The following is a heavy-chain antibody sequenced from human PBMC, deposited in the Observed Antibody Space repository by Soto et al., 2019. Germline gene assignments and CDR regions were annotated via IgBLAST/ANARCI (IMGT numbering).Heavy chain of an antibody. D-gene: IGHD3-22*01. J-gene: IGHJ4*02. Sequence: EVHLVESGGGLVQPGRSLRLSCAASGFTFDDYAMHWVRQAPGKGLEWVSGISWDSGTIGYADSVKGRFPISRDNAKNSRYLQMNSLRAEDTALYYCAKSPTKNYYDSSGYHYWGQGTLVTVSS. V-gene: IGHV3-9*01. CDR3: AKSPTKNYYDSSGYHY. CDR2: ISWDSGTI. CDR1: GFTFDDYA.